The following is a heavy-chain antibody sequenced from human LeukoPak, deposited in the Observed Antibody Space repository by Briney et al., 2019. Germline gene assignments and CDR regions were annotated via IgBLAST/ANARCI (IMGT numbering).Heavy chain of an antibody. Sequence: PGRSLRLSCAASGFTFSSYGMHWVRQAPGKGLEWVAVIWYDGSNKYYADSVKGRFTISGDNSKNTLYLQMNSLRAEDTAVYYCAKESGGYSYGYWLYYFDYWGQGTLVTVSS. D-gene: IGHD5-18*01. J-gene: IGHJ4*02. CDR2: IWYDGSNK. V-gene: IGHV3-33*06. CDR3: AKESGGYSYGYWLYYFDY. CDR1: GFTFSSYG.